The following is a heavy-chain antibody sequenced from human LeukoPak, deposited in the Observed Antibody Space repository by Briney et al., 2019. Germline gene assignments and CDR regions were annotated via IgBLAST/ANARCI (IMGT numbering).Heavy chain of an antibody. D-gene: IGHD5-12*01. CDR3: AKSRRGYSGYDYPGFDY. CDR2: ISGSGGST. Sequence: GGSLRLSCAASGFTFSSYGMSWVRQAPGKGLEWVSAISGSGGSTYYADSVKGRFTISRDNSKNTLYLQMNSLRAEDTAVYYCAKSRRGYSGYDYPGFDYWGQGTLVTVSS. CDR1: GFTFSSYG. J-gene: IGHJ4*02. V-gene: IGHV3-23*01.